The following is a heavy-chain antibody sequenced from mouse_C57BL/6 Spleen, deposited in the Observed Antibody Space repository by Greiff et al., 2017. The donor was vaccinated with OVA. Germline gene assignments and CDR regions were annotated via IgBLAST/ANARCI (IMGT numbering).Heavy chain of an antibody. Sequence: QVQLQQPGAELVKPGASVKLSCKASGYTFTSYWMHWVKQRPGQGLEWIGMIHPNSGSTNYNETFKSKATLTVDKSSSTAYMQLSSLTSEDSAVYYCALYGSSSYFDYWGQGTTLTVSS. CDR2: IHPNSGST. CDR1: GYTFTSYW. D-gene: IGHD1-1*01. V-gene: IGHV1-64*01. J-gene: IGHJ2*01. CDR3: ALYGSSSYFDY.